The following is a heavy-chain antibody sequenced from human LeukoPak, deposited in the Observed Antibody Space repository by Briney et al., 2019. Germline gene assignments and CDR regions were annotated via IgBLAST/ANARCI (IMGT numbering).Heavy chain of an antibody. D-gene: IGHD5/OR15-5a*01. Sequence: LSLTCAVYGGSFSGYYWSWIRQPPGKGLEWLSYISSSGSTIYYADSLKGRFTISRDNAKNSLYLQMDSLRAEDTAVYYCASRPPHGVYVVFDYWGQGTLVTVSS. CDR2: ISSSGSTI. V-gene: IGHV3-11*04. J-gene: IGHJ4*02. CDR3: ASRPPHGVYVVFDY. CDR1: GGSFSGYY.